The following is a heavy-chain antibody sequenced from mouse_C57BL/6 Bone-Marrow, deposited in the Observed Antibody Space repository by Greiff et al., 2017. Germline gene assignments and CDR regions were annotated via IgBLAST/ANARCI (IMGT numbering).Heavy chain of an antibody. V-gene: IGHV1-74*01. D-gene: IGHD2-5*01. Sequence: QVQLQQPGAELVKPGASVKVSCKASGYTFTSYWMHWVKQRPGQGLEWIGGIHPSDSATNYNQKFKGKATLTVDKSSSTAYMQLSSLTSEDSAVYYCAIRDAYYSDYRDYWGQGTTVTVSS. J-gene: IGHJ2*01. CDR3: AIRDAYYSDYRDY. CDR2: IHPSDSAT. CDR1: GYTFTSYW.